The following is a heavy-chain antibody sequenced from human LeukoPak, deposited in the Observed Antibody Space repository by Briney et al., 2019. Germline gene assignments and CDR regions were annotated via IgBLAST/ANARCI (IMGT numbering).Heavy chain of an antibody. CDR1: GFTFSSYA. D-gene: IGHD6-13*01. CDR2: ISVSAGST. Sequence: GGSLRLSCAASGFTFSSYAMSWVRPAPGKGLEWVSTISVSAGSTYYADSVKGRFTISRDNSKNTLYLQMNSLRAEDTAVYSCANGEYSSSWLVPYVWGQGTLVTVSS. J-gene: IGHJ4*02. CDR3: ANGEYSSSWLVPYV. V-gene: IGHV3-23*01.